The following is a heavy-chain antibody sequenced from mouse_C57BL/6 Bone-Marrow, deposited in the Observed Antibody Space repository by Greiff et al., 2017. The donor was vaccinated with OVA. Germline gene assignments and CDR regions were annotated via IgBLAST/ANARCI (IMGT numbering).Heavy chain of an antibody. CDR2: ISDGGSYT. CDR1: GFTFSSYA. Sequence: EVQRVESGGGLVKPGGSLKLSCAASGFTFSSYAMSWVRQTPEKRLEWVATISDGGSYTYYPDNVKGRFTISRDNAKNNLYLQMSHLKSEDTAMYYCARGLYYDYDWFAYWGQGTLVTVSA. V-gene: IGHV5-4*01. J-gene: IGHJ3*01. CDR3: ARGLYYDYDWFAY. D-gene: IGHD2-4*01.